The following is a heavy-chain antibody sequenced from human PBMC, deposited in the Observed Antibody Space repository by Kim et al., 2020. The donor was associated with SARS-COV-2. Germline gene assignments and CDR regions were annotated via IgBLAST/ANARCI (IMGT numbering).Heavy chain of an antibody. J-gene: IGHJ6*02. CDR1: GGSISSYY. V-gene: IGHV4-59*01. CDR3: ARGTIHLGLYYYYYGMDV. D-gene: IGHD3-3*01. CDR2: IYYSGST. Sequence: SETLSLTCTVSGGSISSYYWSWIRQPPGKGLEWIGYIYYSGSTNYNPSLKSRVTISVDTSKNQFSLKLSSVTAADTAVYYCARGTIHLGLYYYYYGMDVWGQGTTVTVSS.